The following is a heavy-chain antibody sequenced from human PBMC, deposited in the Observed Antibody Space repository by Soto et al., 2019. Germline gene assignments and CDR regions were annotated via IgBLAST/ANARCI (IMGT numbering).Heavy chain of an antibody. CDR1: GYTFSDYY. Sequence: QVQLVQSGAEVKKPGASVKVSCKASGYTFSDYYVNWVRRAPGQGLEWMGWINPNNGVTNYAQRFQGRVTMTRDTSISTVYMDLSRLRSDDTAIYHCARGALTVANWFDPWGQGTQVTVSS. V-gene: IGHV1-2*02. J-gene: IGHJ5*02. CDR2: INPNNGVT. CDR3: ARGALTVANWFDP. D-gene: IGHD6-19*01.